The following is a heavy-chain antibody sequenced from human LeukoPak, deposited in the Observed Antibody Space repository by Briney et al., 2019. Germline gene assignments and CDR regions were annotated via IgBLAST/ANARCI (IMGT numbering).Heavy chain of an antibody. J-gene: IGHJ5*02. D-gene: IGHD2-2*01. CDR1: GGTFSSYA. V-gene: IGHV1-69*13. CDR3: ARDVVPAATFQGFDP. Sequence: SVKVSCKASGGTFSSYAISWVRQAPAQGLEWMGGIIPIFGTANYAQKFQGRVTITADESTSTAYMELSSLRSEDTAVYYCARDVVPAATFQGFDPWGQGTLVTVSS. CDR2: IIPIFGTA.